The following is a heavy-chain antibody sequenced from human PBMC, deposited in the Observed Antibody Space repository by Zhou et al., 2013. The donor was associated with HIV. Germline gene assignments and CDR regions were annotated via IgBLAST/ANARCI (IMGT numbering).Heavy chain of an antibody. CDR1: GDTSDNFG. D-gene: IGHD1-26*01. J-gene: IGHJ6*03. V-gene: IGHV1-18*01. CDR3: AKAHEVYGGTFYYYYYYMDV. CDR2: ISVYNPKP. Sequence: QVQLVQSGAEVKKPGASVMVSCKASGDTSDNFGITWVRQAPGQGLEWMGWISVYNPKPIYPENFQARVRMTIDTSTTTGYMELRSLTFDDTAVYYCAKAHEVYGGTFYYYYYYMDVWGKGTPVIVSS.